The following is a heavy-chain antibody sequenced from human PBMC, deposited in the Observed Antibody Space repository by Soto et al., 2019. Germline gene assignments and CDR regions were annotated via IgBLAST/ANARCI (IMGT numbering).Heavy chain of an antibody. V-gene: IGHV3-23*01. CDR2: ISGSGGST. CDR1: GFTYSTYT. CDR3: AEHHRSGPTRLDY. D-gene: IGHD6-19*01. Sequence: GGSLRLSCAASGFTYSTYTMHWVRQAPGKGLEWVSAISGSGGSTYYADSVKGRFTISRDNSKNTLYLQMNSLRAEDTAVYYCAEHHRSGPTRLDYWGQGTLVTVSS. J-gene: IGHJ4*02.